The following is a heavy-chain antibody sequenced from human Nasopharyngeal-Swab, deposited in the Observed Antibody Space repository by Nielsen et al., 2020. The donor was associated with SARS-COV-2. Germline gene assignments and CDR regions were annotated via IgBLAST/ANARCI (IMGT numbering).Heavy chain of an antibody. J-gene: IGHJ2*01. Sequence: GGSLRLSCAASGFTFSSYAMHWVRQAPGKGLEWVAVISYDGRNKYYADSVKGRFTISRDNSKNTLYLQMNSLRAEDTAVYYCAREYYDSSGYYGGWYFDLWGRGTLVTVSS. CDR2: ISYDGRNK. CDR1: GFTFSSYA. D-gene: IGHD3-22*01. V-gene: IGHV3-30*04. CDR3: AREYYDSSGYYGGWYFDL.